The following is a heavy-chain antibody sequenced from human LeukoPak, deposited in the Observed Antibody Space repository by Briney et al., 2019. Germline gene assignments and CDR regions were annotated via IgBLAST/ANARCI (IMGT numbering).Heavy chain of an antibody. Sequence: GGSLRLSCAASGFTFSSYAMSWVRQAPGRGLEWVSAISGSGGSTYYADSVKGRFTISRDNSKNTLYLQMNSLRAEDTAVYYCAKERKGRDYGDYGTYGMDVWGQGTTVTVSS. CDR1: GFTFSSYA. D-gene: IGHD4-17*01. V-gene: IGHV3-23*01. CDR2: ISGSGGST. CDR3: AKERKGRDYGDYGTYGMDV. J-gene: IGHJ6*02.